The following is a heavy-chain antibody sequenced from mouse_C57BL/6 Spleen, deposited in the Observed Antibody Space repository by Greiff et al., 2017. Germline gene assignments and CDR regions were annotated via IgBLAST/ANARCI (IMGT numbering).Heavy chain of an antibody. CDR3: ARDRLRSDYYAMDY. D-gene: IGHD2-4*01. CDR1: GFTFSSYA. V-gene: IGHV5-4*01. CDR2: ISDGGSYT. Sequence: EVKLMESGGGLVKPGGSLKLSCAASGFTFSSYAMSWVRQTPEKRLEWVATISDGGSYTYYPDNLKGRFTFSRDNAKNNLYLQMSHLKSEDPAMYYCARDRLRSDYYAMDYWGQGTSVTVSS. J-gene: IGHJ4*01.